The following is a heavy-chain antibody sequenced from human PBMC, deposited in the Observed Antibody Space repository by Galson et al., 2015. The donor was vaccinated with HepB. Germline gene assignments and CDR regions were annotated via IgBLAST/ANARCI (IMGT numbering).Heavy chain of an antibody. J-gene: IGHJ5*02. CDR3: VRGQGGYSEYCLNWFDP. CDR2: FYYSGST. CDR1: GGSIDFSY. D-gene: IGHD5-12*01. Sequence: SETLSLTCTVSGGSIDFSYWTWIRQPPGKGLEWIGYFYYSGSTYYNPSLRSRVSMSVDTSKSQFSMRLFSVTTADTAVCYWVRGQGGYSEYCLNWFDPWGQGILVTVSS. V-gene: IGHV4-59*01.